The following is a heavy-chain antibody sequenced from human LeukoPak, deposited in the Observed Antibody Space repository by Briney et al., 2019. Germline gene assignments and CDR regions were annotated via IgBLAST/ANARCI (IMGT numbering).Heavy chain of an antibody. CDR2: INWNGGST. CDR1: GFTFSSYA. Sequence: GGSLRLSCAASGFTFSSYAMSWVRQAPGKGLEWVSGINWNGGSTGYVDSVKGRFTISRDNAKNSLYLQMNSLRAEDTALYYCAAALDSSSYYYWGFDYWGQGTLVTVSS. CDR3: AAALDSSSYYYWGFDY. D-gene: IGHD3-22*01. V-gene: IGHV3-20*04. J-gene: IGHJ4*02.